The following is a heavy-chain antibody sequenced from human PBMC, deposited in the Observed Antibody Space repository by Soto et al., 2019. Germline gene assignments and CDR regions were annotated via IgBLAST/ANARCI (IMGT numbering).Heavy chain of an antibody. CDR2: INHSGST. V-gene: IGHV4-39*07. D-gene: IGHD2-15*01. CDR1: GGSISSSSYY. CDR3: ASSEDIVVVVAATTRAGKYFQH. Sequence: SETLSLTCTVSGGSISSSSYYWGWIRQPPGKGMEWIGEINHSGSTNYNPSFKSRVTISVDTSKNHFSLKLSSVTAADTAVYYCASSEDIVVVVAATTRAGKYFQHWGQGTLVTVSS. J-gene: IGHJ1*01.